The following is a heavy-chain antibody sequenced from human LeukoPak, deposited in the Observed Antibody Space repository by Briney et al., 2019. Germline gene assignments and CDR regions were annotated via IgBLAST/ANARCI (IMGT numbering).Heavy chain of an antibody. CDR2: INHSGST. Sequence: SETLSLTCAVYGGSFSGYYWSWIRQPPGKGLEWIGEINHSGSTNYNPSLKSRVTISVDTSKNQFSLKLSSVTAADMAVYYCARRRVVPAAFDPWGQGTLVTVSS. J-gene: IGHJ5*02. CDR1: GGSFSGYY. D-gene: IGHD2-2*01. V-gene: IGHV4-34*01. CDR3: ARRRVVPAAFDP.